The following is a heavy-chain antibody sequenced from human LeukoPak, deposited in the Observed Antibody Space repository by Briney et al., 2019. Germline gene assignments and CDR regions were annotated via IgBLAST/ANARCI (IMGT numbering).Heavy chain of an antibody. V-gene: IGHV3-74*01. CDR2: ISTDGSTT. D-gene: IGHD3-10*01. J-gene: IGHJ4*02. CDR3: LFGSGSYYTAFEY. CDR1: GFGFSSYW. Sequence: GRSLRLSCAASGFGFSSYWMHRVRQVPGRGPLWVSHISTDGSTTNYADSVKGRFTTSRDNANNTLYLQMNSLRAEDTAVYYCLFGSGSYYTAFEYWGQGALVTVSS.